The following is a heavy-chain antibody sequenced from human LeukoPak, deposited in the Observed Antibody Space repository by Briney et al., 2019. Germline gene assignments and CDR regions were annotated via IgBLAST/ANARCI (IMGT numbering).Heavy chain of an antibody. CDR1: GDSISSGYYY. D-gene: IGHD1-1*01. Sequence: SETLSLTCAVSGDSISSGYYYWTWIRQPAGKGLEWIGRVYYSGTIYYNPSLRSRVTISLDASKNQFSLKLRSVTAADTAVYYCARRWNARLYNWFDPWGQGTLVTVSS. J-gene: IGHJ5*02. CDR3: ARRWNARLYNWFDP. CDR2: VYYSGTI. V-gene: IGHV4-61*10.